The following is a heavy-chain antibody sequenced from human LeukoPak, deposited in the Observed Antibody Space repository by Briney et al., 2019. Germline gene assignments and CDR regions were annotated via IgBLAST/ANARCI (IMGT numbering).Heavy chain of an antibody. CDR1: GYSFTTYW. J-gene: IGHJ4*02. CDR2: IYPGDSDT. CDR3: ARRLRCSGGSCYYFDY. Sequence: GGSLKISCEGSGYSFTTYWIAWVRQMPGKGLEWMGIIYPGDSDTTYSPSFEGQVTISADKSISTAYLQWSSLKASDTAMYYCARRLRCSGGSCYYFDYWGQGTLVTVSS. V-gene: IGHV5-51*01. D-gene: IGHD2-15*01.